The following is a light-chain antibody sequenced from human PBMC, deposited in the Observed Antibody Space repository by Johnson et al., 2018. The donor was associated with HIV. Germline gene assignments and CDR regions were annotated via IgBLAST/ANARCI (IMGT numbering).Light chain of an antibody. V-gene: IGLV1-51*02. CDR1: SSNIENYF. CDR3: GVWDASLSPHYV. J-gene: IGLJ1*01. CDR2: EDN. Sequence: QSALTQPPSLSAAPGQRVSISCSGNSSNIENYFVSWYQQLPGAAPRLLIYEDNKRPSGIPDRFSGSKSGASATLGITGLQTGDEADYYCGVWDASLSPHYVFGTGTTITVL.